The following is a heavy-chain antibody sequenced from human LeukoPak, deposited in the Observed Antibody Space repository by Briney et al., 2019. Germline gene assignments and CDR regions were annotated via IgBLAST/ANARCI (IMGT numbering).Heavy chain of an antibody. CDR1: GGSFSGYY. Sequence: SETLSLTCAVYGGSFSGYYWSWIRQPPGKGLEWIGEINHSGSTNYNPSLKSRVTISVDTSKNQFSLKLTSVTAADTAVYYCATKPMAKGGFDPWGQGTLVTVSS. D-gene: IGHD5-24*01. CDR3: ATKPMAKGGFDP. CDR2: INHSGST. V-gene: IGHV4-34*01. J-gene: IGHJ5*02.